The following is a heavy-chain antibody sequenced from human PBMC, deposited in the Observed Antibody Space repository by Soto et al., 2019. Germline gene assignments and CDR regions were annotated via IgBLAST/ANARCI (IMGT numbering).Heavy chain of an antibody. CDR1: GGTFSSYA. D-gene: IGHD3-3*01. CDR3: ARGRVRFLEWLA. CDR2: IIPIFGTA. Sequence: SVKVSCKASGGTFSSYAISWVRQAPGQGLEWMGGIIPIFGTANYAQKFQGRVTITADESTSTAYMELSSLRSEDTAVYYCARGRVRFLEWLAWGQGTLVTVSS. V-gene: IGHV1-69*13. J-gene: IGHJ4*02.